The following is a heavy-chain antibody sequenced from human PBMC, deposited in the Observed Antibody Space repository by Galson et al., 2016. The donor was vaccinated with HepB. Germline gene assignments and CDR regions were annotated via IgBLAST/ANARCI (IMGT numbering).Heavy chain of an antibody. V-gene: IGHV3-23*01. CDR2: ISGSDGST. CDR3: AKGRAATPGTIDDWFDP. D-gene: IGHD4/OR15-4a*01. CDR1: GFRFTTYA. J-gene: IGHJ5*02. Sequence: SLRLSCAASGFRFTTYAFSWVRQAPGKGLEWVSGISGSDGSTYYADSVKGRFTISREHSKNTLFLQMASLRAEDTAVYSCAKGRAATPGTIDDWFDPWGQGTLVTISS.